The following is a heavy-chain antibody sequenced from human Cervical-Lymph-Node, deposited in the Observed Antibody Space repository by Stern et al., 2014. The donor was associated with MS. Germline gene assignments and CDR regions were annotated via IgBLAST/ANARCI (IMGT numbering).Heavy chain of an antibody. D-gene: IGHD6-19*01. J-gene: IGHJ6*02. V-gene: IGHV3-30*04. Sequence: VQLVESGGGVVQPWRSLRLSCDAFGFTFSTYSMHWVRQAPGKGLEWVAVISYDESHNYYADSVKGRFTVSRDNSKNTMYLQMNSLRPEDTALYYCARDGVLGSGWSLGDDGFFYGMDVWGQGTTVTVSS. CDR2: ISYDESHN. CDR3: ARDGVLGSGWSLGDDGFFYGMDV. CDR1: GFTFSTYS.